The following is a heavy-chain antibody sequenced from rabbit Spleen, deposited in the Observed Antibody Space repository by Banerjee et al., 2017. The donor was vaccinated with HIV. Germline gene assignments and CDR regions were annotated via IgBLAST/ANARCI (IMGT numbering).Heavy chain of an antibody. D-gene: IGHD4-2*01. V-gene: IGHV1S45*01. CDR2: IKIVSSGYT. J-gene: IGHJ4*01. Sequence: QEQLEESGGGLVKPEGSLTLTCKASGFDLSNYYYMCWVRQAPGKGLEWIACIKIVSSGYTYYASWAKGRFTLSKTTSTTVTLQMTSLTAADTATYFCARSAGSNPSYYFNLWGPGTLVTVS. CDR1: GFDLSNYYY. CDR3: ARSAGSNPSYYFNL.